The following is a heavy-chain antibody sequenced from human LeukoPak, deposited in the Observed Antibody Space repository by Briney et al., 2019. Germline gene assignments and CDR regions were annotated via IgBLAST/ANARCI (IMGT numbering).Heavy chain of an antibody. D-gene: IGHD3-9*01. Sequence: GGSLRLSCAASGFTFSSSPMSWVRQAPGKGLEWVSAISDSGGRTYHADSVKGRFTISRDNSKNTLFLQMSSLRAEDTAVYYCAKTVYYHASGDKWDYWGEGTLVTVST. J-gene: IGHJ4*02. CDR3: AKTVYYHASGDKWDY. CDR1: GFTFSSSP. CDR2: ISDSGGRT. V-gene: IGHV3-23*01.